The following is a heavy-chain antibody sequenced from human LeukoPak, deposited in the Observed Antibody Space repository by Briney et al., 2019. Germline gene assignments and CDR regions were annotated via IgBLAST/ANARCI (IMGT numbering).Heavy chain of an antibody. CDR2: IIPIFGTA. J-gene: IGHJ5*02. D-gene: IGHD2-2*01. Sequence: GASVKVSCKASGGTFSSYAISWVRQAPGQGLEWMGGIIPIFGTANYAQKFQGRVTITADESTSTAYMELSSLRSEDTAVYYCARNRRAGIVVVPAAIGSWFDPWGQGTLVTVSS. V-gene: IGHV1-69*13. CDR1: GGTFSSYA. CDR3: ARNRRAGIVVVPAAIGSWFDP.